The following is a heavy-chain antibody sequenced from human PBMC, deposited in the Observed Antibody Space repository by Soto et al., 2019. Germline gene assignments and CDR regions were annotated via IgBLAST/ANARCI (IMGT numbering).Heavy chain of an antibody. V-gene: IGHV4-30-4*01. CDR3: ARDIVVVPAARDNWFDP. CDR1: GGSISSGDYY. Sequence: SETLSLTCTVSGGSISSGDYYWSWIRQPPGKGLEWIGYIYYSGSTYYNPSLKSRVTISVDTSKNQFSLKLSSVTAADTAVYYCARDIVVVPAARDNWFDPWGQGTLVTVSS. D-gene: IGHD2-2*01. J-gene: IGHJ5*02. CDR2: IYYSGST.